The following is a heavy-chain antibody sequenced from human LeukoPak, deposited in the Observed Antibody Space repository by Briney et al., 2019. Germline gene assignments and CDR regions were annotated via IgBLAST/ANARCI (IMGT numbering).Heavy chain of an antibody. J-gene: IGHJ5*02. CDR1: GFTFSSDW. CDR2: IKQDGSEK. CDR3: ARDFSSSWYGDTFDP. V-gene: IGHV3-7*01. Sequence: PGGSLRLSCAASGFTFSSDWMSWVRQAPGKGLEWVANIKQDGSEKYYVDSVKGRFTISRDNAKNSLYLQMNSLRAEDTAVYYCARDFSSSWYGDTFDPWGQRTLVTVSS. D-gene: IGHD6-13*01.